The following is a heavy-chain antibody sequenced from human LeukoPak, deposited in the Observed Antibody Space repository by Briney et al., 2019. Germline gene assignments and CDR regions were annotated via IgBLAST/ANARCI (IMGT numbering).Heavy chain of an antibody. CDR1: QVTFSSYA. CDR3: ARAVVVAATGQYYFDY. J-gene: IGHJ4*02. D-gene: IGHD2-15*01. V-gene: IGHV3-23*01. CDR2: ISASGGTT. Sequence: GGSLRLSCAASQVTFSSYAMSWVRQAPGKGLEWVSAISASGGTTYYADSVKGRFTISRDNSKNTLFLQMNSLRAEDTAVYHCARAVVVAATGQYYFDYWGQGTLVTVSS.